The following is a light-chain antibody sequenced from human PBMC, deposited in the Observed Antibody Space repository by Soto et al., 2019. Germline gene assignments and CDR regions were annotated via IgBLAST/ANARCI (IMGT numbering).Light chain of an antibody. CDR1: QRVSSSY. V-gene: IGKV3-20*01. CDR3: QQYGSSPRIT. CDR2: GAS. Sequence: EIVLTQSPGTLSLSPGERATLSCRASQRVSSSYLAWYHQNPAQAPGPLIYGASSRATGIPDRLSGSGSGTDFTLTISRLEPEDFAVYYCQQYGSSPRITFGQGTRLEIK. J-gene: IGKJ5*01.